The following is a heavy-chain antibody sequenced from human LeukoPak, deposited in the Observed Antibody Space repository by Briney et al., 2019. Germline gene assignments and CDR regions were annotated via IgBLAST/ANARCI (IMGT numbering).Heavy chain of an antibody. V-gene: IGHV3-21*01. CDR3: AREAGSSGWYSTFDY. CDR1: GFTFSSYS. J-gene: IGHJ4*02. D-gene: IGHD6-19*01. Sequence: GGSLRLSCAASGFTFSSYSMNWVRQAPGKGLEWVSSISSGNSYIYYADSLKGRFTISRDNAKNSLYLQMNSLRAEDTAVYYCAREAGSSGWYSTFDYWGQGTLVTVSS. CDR2: ISSGNSYI.